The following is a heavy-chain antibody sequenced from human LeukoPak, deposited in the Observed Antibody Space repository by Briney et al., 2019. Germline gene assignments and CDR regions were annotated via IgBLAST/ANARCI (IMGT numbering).Heavy chain of an antibody. CDR3: ARVIGYCSSTSCYRVYYGMDV. CDR2: IYYSGNT. J-gene: IGHJ6*02. CDR1: GGSISSYY. D-gene: IGHD2-2*02. V-gene: IGHV4-59*01. Sequence: SETLSLTCTVSGGSISSYYWSWIRQPPGKGLEWIGYIYYSGNTNYNPSLKSRVTILLDTSKNQFSLKLSSVTAADTAVYYCARVIGYCSSTSCYRVYYGMDVWGQGTTVTVSS.